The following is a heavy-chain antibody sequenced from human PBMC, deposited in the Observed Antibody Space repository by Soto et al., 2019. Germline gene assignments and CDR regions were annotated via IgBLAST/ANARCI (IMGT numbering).Heavy chain of an antibody. CDR2: INAGNGNT. D-gene: IGHD2-2*02. V-gene: IGHV1-3*01. Sequence: ASVKVSCKASGYTFTSYAMHWVRQAPGQRLEWMGWINAGNGNTKYSQKFQGRVTITRDTSASKAYMELSSLRSEDTAVYYCARGPSARYPDYFGQGTLLALSS. CDR3: ARGPSARYPDY. J-gene: IGHJ4*02. CDR1: GYTFTSYA.